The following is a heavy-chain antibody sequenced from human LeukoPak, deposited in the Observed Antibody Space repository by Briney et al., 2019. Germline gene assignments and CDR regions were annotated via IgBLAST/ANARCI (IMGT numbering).Heavy chain of an antibody. CDR1: GFTFSSYA. CDR3: ASGALGYCSGGSFYFGGGIDY. D-gene: IGHD2-15*01. V-gene: IGHV3-30*04. CDR2: ISYDGSNK. Sequence: PGGSLRLSCAASGFTFSSYAMHWVRQAPGKGLEWVAVISYDGSNKYYADSVKGRFTISRDNSKNTLYLQMNSLRAEDTAVYYCASGALGYCSGGSFYFGGGIDYWGQGTLVTVSS. J-gene: IGHJ4*02.